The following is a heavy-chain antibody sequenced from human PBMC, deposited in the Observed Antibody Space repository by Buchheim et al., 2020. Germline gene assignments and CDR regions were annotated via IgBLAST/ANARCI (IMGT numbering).Heavy chain of an antibody. CDR1: GGSISSYY. Sequence: QVQLQESGPGLVKPSETLSLTCTVSGGSISSYYWSWIRQPPGKGLEWIGYIYYSGSTYYNPSLKSRVTISVDTSKNQFSLKLSSVTAADTAVYYCARGFVNGWWLQNLGGYFDYWGQGTL. CDR3: ARGFVNGWWLQNLGGYFDY. J-gene: IGHJ4*02. V-gene: IGHV4-59*08. CDR2: IYYSGST. D-gene: IGHD5-24*01.